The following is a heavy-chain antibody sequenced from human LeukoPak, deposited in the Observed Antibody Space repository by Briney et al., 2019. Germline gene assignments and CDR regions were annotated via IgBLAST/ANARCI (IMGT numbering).Heavy chain of an antibody. Sequence: SETLSLTCAVYGGSFSGYYWSWIRQPPGKGLEWIGEINHSGSTNYNPSLKSRVTISVDTSKNQFSLTLSSVTAADTAVYYCARGSGGRRIVVVVAARGSFDYWGQGTLVTVSS. CDR1: GGSFSGYY. J-gene: IGHJ4*02. CDR2: INHSGST. CDR3: ARGSGGRRIVVVVAARGSFDY. D-gene: IGHD2-15*01. V-gene: IGHV4-34*01.